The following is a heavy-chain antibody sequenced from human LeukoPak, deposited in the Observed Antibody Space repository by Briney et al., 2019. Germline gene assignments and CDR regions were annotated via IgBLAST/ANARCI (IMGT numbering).Heavy chain of an antibody. CDR3: AKDGSMPWGYYMDV. CDR1: GGTFSSYA. D-gene: IGHD2/OR15-2a*01. J-gene: IGHJ6*03. CDR2: ISPIFGTA. V-gene: IGHV1-69*13. Sequence: ASVKVSCKASGGTFSSYAISWVRQAPGQGLEWMGGISPIFGTANYAQKFQGRVTITADESTSTAYMELSSLRSEDTAVYYCAKDGSMPWGYYMDVWGKGTTVTISS.